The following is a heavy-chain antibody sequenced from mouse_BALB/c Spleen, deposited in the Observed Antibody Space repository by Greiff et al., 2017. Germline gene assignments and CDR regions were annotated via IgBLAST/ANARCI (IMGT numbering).Heavy chain of an antibody. CDR1: GFTFTDYY. CDR3: ARDLTTAPGYAMDY. Sequence: EVKVVESGGGLVQAGGSLRLSCATSGFTFTDYYMSWVRQPPGKALEWLGFIRNKANGYTTEYSASVKGRFTISRDNSQSILYLQMNTLRAEDSATYYCARDLTTAPGYAMDYWGQGTSVTVSS. V-gene: IGHV7-3*02. D-gene: IGHD1-2*01. CDR2: IRNKANGYTT. J-gene: IGHJ4*01.